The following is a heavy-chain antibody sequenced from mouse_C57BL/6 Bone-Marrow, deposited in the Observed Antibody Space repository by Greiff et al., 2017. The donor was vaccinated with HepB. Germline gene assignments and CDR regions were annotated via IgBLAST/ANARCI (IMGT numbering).Heavy chain of an antibody. CDR3: ARAGSSYYAMDY. D-gene: IGHD1-1*01. V-gene: IGHV1-26*01. J-gene: IGHJ4*01. Sequence: VQLQQSGPELVKPGASVKISCKASGFTFTDYYMNWVKQSHGKSLEWIGDINPNNGGTSYNQKFKGKATLTVDKSSSTAYMVLRSLTSEDSAVYSCARAGSSYYAMDYWGQGTSVTVSS. CDR2: INPNNGGT. CDR1: GFTFTDYY.